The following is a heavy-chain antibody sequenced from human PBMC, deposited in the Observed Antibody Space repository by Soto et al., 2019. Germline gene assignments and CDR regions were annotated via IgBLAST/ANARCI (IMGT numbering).Heavy chain of an antibody. CDR2: INHSGST. CDR3: ASTLADNWFDP. V-gene: IGHV4-34*01. D-gene: IGHD3-3*02. J-gene: IGHJ5*02. CDR1: GGSFSGYY. Sequence: QVQLQQWGAGLLKPSETLSLTCAVYGGSFSGYYWSWIRQPPGKGLEWIGEINHSGSTNYNPSLTSRVTISVDTSKNQFSLKLSYGTAADTAVYYCASTLADNWFDPWGQGTLVTVSS.